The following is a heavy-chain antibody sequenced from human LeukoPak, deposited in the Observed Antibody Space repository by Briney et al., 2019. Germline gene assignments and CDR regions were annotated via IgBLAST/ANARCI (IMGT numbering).Heavy chain of an antibody. V-gene: IGHV4-61*01. J-gene: IGHJ1*01. D-gene: IGHD4-23*01. CDR2: INYSGST. Sequence: PSETLSLTCTVSGGSVSSNSYYWSWIRQPPGKGLEWIGYINYSGSTNYNPSLKSRVTISGDTSKNQFSLKLSSVTAADTAVYYCANSPRGTEYFHHWGQGTLITVSS. CDR3: ANSPRGTEYFHH. CDR1: GGSVSSNSYY.